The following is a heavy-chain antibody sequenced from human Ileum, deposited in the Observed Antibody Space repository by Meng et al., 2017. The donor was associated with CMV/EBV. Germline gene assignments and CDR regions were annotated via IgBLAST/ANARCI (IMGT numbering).Heavy chain of an antibody. D-gene: IGHD4-17*01. J-gene: IGHJ4*02. CDR3: ARIESGAHFDS. CDR1: GYTFTSYA. Sequence: SCKASGYTFTSYAMHWVRQAPGQGLEWMGWINGANGNTKYSQKFQDRVTFTRDTSANTAYMEMRSLRPEDTAVYYCARIESGAHFDSWGQGTLVTVSS. V-gene: IGHV1-3*01. CDR2: INGANGNT.